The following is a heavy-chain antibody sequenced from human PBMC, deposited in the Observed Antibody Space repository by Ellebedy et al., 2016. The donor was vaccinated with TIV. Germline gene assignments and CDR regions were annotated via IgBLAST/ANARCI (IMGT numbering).Heavy chain of an antibody. CDR3: ARGEEWNLNV. V-gene: IGHV1-2*02. J-gene: IGHJ4*02. CDR1: GYTFTGYY. D-gene: IGHD1-7*01. Sequence: ASVKVSCXASGYTFTGYYMHWVRQAPGQGLEWMGWMNGKSGGTYSTQKFLGRITMTRDTSISTAYMELTSLRSDDTAIYYCARGEEWNLNVWGQGTLVTVSS. CDR2: MNGKSGGT.